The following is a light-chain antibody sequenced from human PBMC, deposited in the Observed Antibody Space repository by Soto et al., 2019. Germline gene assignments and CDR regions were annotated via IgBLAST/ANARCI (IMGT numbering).Light chain of an antibody. CDR3: QQHNSYST. V-gene: IGKV3-20*01. CDR2: GAS. J-gene: IGKJ1*01. Sequence: EIVLTQSPGSLSLSPGERATLSCRASQSVDNNYLVWYQQKPGQAPRLLIYGASSRATGIPDRFSGSGSGTEFTLTISSLQSDDFATYYCQQHNSYSTFGPGTKVDIK. CDR1: QSVDNNY.